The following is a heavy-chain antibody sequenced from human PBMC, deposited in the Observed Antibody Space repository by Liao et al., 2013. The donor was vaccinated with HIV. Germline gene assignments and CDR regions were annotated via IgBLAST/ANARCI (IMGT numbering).Heavy chain of an antibody. CDR1: GGSISSADYF. D-gene: IGHD3-16*01. CDR3: ASLPRGELILAYFGH. V-gene: IGHV4-30-4*01. Sequence: QVQLQESGPGLVKPSQTLSLTCTVSGGSISSADYFWNWIRQTPDKGLEWIGYDSTSGTTNNNPSLRSRLHILLDAVDASEAQVSLRLRSVTAADTAVYYCASLPRGELILAYFGHWGQGIQVSVS. J-gene: IGHJ4*02. CDR2: DSTSGTT.